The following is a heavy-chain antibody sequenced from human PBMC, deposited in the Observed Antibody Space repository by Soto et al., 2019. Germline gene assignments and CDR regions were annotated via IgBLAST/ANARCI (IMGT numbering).Heavy chain of an antibody. CDR2: ISSIGST. J-gene: IGHJ6*02. CDR1: GGSISSGDYF. D-gene: IGHD3-9*01. V-gene: IGHV4-30-4*01. CDR3: ARGLVIRPYYYHGMDV. Sequence: QVQLQESGPGLVKPSQTLSLTCTVSGGSISSGDYFWSWIRQSPGKGLEWIGYISSIGSTYYNPSLKSRVSVSTDTSQNQSSPKLSSVTTTDTAVYYCARGLVIRPYYYHGMDVWGQGTTVTVSS.